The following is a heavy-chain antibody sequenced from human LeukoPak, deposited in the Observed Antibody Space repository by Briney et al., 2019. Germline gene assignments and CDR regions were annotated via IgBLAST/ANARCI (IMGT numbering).Heavy chain of an antibody. J-gene: IGHJ4*02. V-gene: IGHV1-46*01. CDR3: ARDLGPFNYYGSGSKVDFDY. Sequence: ASVTVSCKASGYTFTSYYMHWVRQAPGQGLEWMGIINPIRGSTSYAQKFQGRVTITRDLSTSTAYMELSSLRSEDTAVYYCARDLGPFNYYGSGSKVDFDYWGQGTLVTVSS. D-gene: IGHD3-10*01. CDR2: INPIRGST. CDR1: GYTFTSYY.